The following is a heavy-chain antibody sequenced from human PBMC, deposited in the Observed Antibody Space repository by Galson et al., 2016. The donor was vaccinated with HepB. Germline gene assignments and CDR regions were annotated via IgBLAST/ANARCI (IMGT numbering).Heavy chain of an antibody. J-gene: IGHJ2*01. CDR2: ISSDASYT. CDR1: GFTFNRRG. D-gene: IGHD6-13*01. V-gene: IGHV3-64D*08. CDR3: VKEESKGNWHLNL. Sequence: LRLSCAASGFTFNRRGMHWVRQAPGKRLEYVSSISSDASYTDYADSVKGRFYISRDNSQSTLYIEMSSLRAEDTAVYYCVKEESKGNWHLNLWGRGARVTVSS.